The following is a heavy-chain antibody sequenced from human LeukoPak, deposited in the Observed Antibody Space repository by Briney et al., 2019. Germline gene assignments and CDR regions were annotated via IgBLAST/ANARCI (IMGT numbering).Heavy chain of an antibody. J-gene: IGHJ3*02. CDR1: GFTFSSYW. D-gene: IGHD6-6*01. Sequence: SGGSLRLSCAASGFTFSSYWMSWVRQAPGKGLEWVANIKQDGSEKYYVDSVKGRFTISRDNAKNSLYLQMNSLRAEDTAVYYCARGFSSSFWGDAFDIWGQGTMVTVSS. V-gene: IGHV3-7*01. CDR2: IKQDGSEK. CDR3: ARGFSSSFWGDAFDI.